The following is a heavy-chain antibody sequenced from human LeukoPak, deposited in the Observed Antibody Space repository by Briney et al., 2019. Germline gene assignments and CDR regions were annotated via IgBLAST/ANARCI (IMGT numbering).Heavy chain of an antibody. CDR2: INPNSGGT. D-gene: IGHD6-13*01. CDR3: ARDLGSRRSSWYGLSDY. J-gene: IGHJ4*02. CDR1: GNTFTGYY. Sequence: ASVKVSCKASGNTFTGYYMHWVRQAPGQGLEWMGWINPNSGGTNYAQKFQGRVTMTRDTSISTAYMELSRLRSDDTAVYYCARDLGSRRSSWYGLSDYWGQGTLVTVSS. V-gene: IGHV1-2*02.